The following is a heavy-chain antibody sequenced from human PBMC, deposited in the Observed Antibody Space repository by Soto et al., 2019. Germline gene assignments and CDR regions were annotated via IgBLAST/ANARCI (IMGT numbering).Heavy chain of an antibody. CDR3: ARVVAGNYDFWGGHLDV. CDR1: GGTFINYA. Sequence: QVQLVQSGAEVRKPGSSVKISCTTSGGTFINYAINWVRQAPGQGLEWMGGIVPVHGTTSFARRFQDRVTFSADESTSTAFLVLSSPRSEDTAVYYCARVVAGNYDFWGGHLDVWGQGTLVTVSS. CDR2: IVPVHGTT. J-gene: IGHJ4*02. V-gene: IGHV1-69*11. D-gene: IGHD3-3*01.